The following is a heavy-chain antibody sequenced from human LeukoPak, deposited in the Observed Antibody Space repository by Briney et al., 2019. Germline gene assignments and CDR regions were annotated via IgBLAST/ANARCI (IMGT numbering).Heavy chain of an antibody. V-gene: IGHV1-3*01. D-gene: IGHD5-24*01. J-gene: IGHJ4*02. CDR2: INAGNGDT. CDR1: GYTFSTYT. Sequence: EAPVTVSCKASGYTFSTYTLHWVRQAPGQRLEWMGWINAGNGDTKYSQNFQGRVTITRDASASIAYMEMSSLTSEDTAIYYRAREIDRHDYNRFLDYWGQGTLVTVSS. CDR3: AREIDRHDYNRFLDY.